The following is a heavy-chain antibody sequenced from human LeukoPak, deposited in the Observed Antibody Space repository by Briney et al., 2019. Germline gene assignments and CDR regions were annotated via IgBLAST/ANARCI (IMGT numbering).Heavy chain of an antibody. V-gene: IGHV3-74*01. CDR2: TNSDGSST. CDR3: ARHRSSGWYANDAFDI. D-gene: IGHD6-19*01. Sequence: GGSLRLSCAASGFTFSSYWMHWVRQAPGKGLVWVSRTNSDGSSTSYADSVKGRFTISRDNAKNTLYLQMNSLRAEDTAVYYCARHRSSGWYANDAFDIWGQGTMVTVSS. J-gene: IGHJ3*02. CDR1: GFTFSSYW.